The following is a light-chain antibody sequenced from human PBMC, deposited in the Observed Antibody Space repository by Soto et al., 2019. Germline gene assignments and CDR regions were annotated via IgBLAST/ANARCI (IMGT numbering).Light chain of an antibody. CDR1: SSDVGGYNY. V-gene: IGLV2-14*01. CDR3: SSYTSSSTRV. CDR2: EVS. Sequence: QSALTQPASVSGSPGQSITISCTGTSSDVGGYNYVSWYQQHPGKAPKLMIYEVSNRPSGVSNRFSGSKSGNTASLTISGLQAEDEADCYCSSYTSSSTRVFGGATKLTVL. J-gene: IGLJ2*01.